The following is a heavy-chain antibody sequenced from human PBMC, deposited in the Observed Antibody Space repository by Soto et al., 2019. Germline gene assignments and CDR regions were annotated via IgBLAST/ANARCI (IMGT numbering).Heavy chain of an antibody. J-gene: IGHJ4*02. V-gene: IGHV3-74*01. CDR3: AKVRGSLISGGYSSSWYFDY. Sequence: PGGSLRLSCAASGFTFSTYWMHWVRQAPGKGLVWVSHINNDGSSTTYADSVKGRFTISRDNSKNTLYLQMNSLRAEDTAVYYCAKVRGSLISGGYSSSWYFDYWGQGTLVTVSS. D-gene: IGHD6-6*01. CDR2: INNDGSST. CDR1: GFTFSTYW.